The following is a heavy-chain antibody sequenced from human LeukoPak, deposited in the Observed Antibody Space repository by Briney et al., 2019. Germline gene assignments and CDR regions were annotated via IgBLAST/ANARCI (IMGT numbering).Heavy chain of an antibody. CDR1: GGTFSSYA. CDR3: ARDGGLQVARTFDC. V-gene: IGHV1-69*04. CDR2: IIPILGIA. J-gene: IGHJ4*02. D-gene: IGHD4-11*01. Sequence: GASVKVSCKASGGTFSSYAISWVRQAPGQGLEWMGRIIPILGIANYAQKFQGRVTITADKSTSTAYMELSSLRSEDTAVYYCARDGGLQVARTFDCWGQGTLVTVSS.